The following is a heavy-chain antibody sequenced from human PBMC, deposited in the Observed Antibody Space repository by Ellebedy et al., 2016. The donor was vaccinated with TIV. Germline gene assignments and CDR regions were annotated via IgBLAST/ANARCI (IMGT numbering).Heavy chain of an antibody. D-gene: IGHD3-10*01. CDR3: ARGGDYYAAGSYYGFDF. CDR2: IYYSGST. J-gene: IGHJ4*02. V-gene: IGHV4-59*01. Sequence: SETLSLXCTVTGASISGYYWNWIRQSPGKGLEWIGLIYYSGSTIYNPSLQSRVTISIDTSKNQFSLKVKSVTAADTAVYYCARGGDYYAAGSYYGFDFWGQGTLVAVSS. CDR1: GASISGYY.